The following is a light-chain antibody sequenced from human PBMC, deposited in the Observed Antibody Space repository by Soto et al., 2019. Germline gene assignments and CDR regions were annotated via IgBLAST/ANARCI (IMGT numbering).Light chain of an antibody. CDR3: QQYGSSLPYT. Sequence: DIVLTQSPGTLSLSPGERATLSCRASQSVASSNLAWYQQKPGQALRLLIADASSRATGIPDRFSGSGSGTDFTLTISRLEPEDFAVYYCQQYGSSLPYTFGQGTKLEIK. J-gene: IGKJ2*01. V-gene: IGKV3-20*01. CDR2: DAS. CDR1: QSVASSN.